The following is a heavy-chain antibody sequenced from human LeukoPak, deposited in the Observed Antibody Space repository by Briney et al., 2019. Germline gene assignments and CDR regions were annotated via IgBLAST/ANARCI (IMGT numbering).Heavy chain of an antibody. CDR3: ARDGYDFWSGYDYYYYYMDV. J-gene: IGHJ6*03. D-gene: IGHD3-3*01. CDR1: GFTFSSYA. CDR2: ISYDGSNK. V-gene: IGHV3-30*01. Sequence: GGSLRLSCAASGFTFSSYAMHWVRQAPGKGLEWVAVISYDGSNKYYADSVKGRFTISRDNSKNTLYLQMNSLRAEDTAVYYCARDGYDFWSGYDYYYYYMDVRGKGTTVTVSS.